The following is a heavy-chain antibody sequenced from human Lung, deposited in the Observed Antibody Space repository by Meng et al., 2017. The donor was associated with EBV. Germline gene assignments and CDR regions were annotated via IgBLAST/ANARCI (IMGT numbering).Heavy chain of an antibody. V-gene: IGHV4-61*01. J-gene: IGHJ4*02. CDR3: VRVQKRTSGWLRLN. CDR1: SSSVSSNSYY. D-gene: IGHD5-12*01. CDR2: IYHSGST. Sequence: AQLQESGPGLWKPSETRSLTSMGFSSSVSSNSYYWSWIRQPPGKGLEWIGHIYHSGSTNYNPSLASRVTISVDTSKNQFSLKLSSVIAADTAVYHCVRVQKRTSGWLRLNWGRGILVTVSS.